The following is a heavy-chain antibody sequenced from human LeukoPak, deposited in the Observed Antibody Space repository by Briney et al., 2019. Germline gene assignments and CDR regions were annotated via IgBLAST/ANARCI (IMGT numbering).Heavy chain of an antibody. CDR2: INPNSGGT. D-gene: IGHD4-17*01. CDR3: ARDRDYGDVNYFDY. V-gene: IGHV1-2*02. CDR1: GYTFTGYY. J-gene: IGHJ4*02. Sequence: ASVKVSCKASGYTFTGYYMHWVRQALGQGLEWMGWINPNSGGTNYAQKFQGRVTMTRDTSISTAYMELSRLRSDDTAVYYCARDRDYGDVNYFDYWGQGTLVTVSS.